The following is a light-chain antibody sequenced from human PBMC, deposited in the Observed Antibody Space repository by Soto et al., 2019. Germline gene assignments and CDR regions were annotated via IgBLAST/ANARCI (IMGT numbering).Light chain of an antibody. J-gene: IGKJ1*01. CDR1: QSVSSY. V-gene: IGKV3D-15*01. Sequence: EIVLTQSPATLSVSPGERATLSCRASQSVSSYLAWYQQKPGQAPRLLIYGASNRATGIPARFSGSGSGTEFTLTISSLESEDFAVYYCQQYGTSSRTFGQGTRVEIK. CDR2: GAS. CDR3: QQYGTSSRT.